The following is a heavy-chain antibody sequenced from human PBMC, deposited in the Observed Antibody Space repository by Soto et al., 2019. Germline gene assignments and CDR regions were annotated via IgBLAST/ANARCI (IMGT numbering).Heavy chain of an antibody. D-gene: IGHD7-27*01. CDR2: ISASGTNT. CDR3: ALRKTGSYFDY. J-gene: IGHJ4*02. V-gene: IGHV3-23*01. CDR1: GYSFSTYA. Sequence: PGESLKISCKGSGYSFSTYAMSWVRQAPGKGLEWVSAISASGTNTFYAGSVKGRFTISRDNSRNTLYLQMNSLRADDTAVYYCALRKTGSYFDYWGQGTLVTVSS.